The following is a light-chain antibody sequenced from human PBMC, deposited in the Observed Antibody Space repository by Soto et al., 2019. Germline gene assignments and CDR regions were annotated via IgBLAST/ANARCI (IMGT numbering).Light chain of an antibody. CDR1: QNVSTW. Sequence: DIQITQSPSSVSASVGDRVTVTCRASQNVSTWLTWYQQTPGKAPNLLIYRASTLQRGVPSRFSGSGSGTEFTLTISSLQPEDFAIYFCQQGSRFPFTFGPGTKVDIK. J-gene: IGKJ3*01. V-gene: IGKV1-12*01. CDR2: RAS. CDR3: QQGSRFPFT.